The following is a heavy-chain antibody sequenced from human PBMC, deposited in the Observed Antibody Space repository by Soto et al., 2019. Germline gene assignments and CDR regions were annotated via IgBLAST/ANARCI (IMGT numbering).Heavy chain of an antibody. V-gene: IGHV3-23*01. CDR3: AKELGTMAVAGTFAI. CDR1: GFTFSTYG. D-gene: IGHD6-19*01. J-gene: IGHJ4*02. CDR2: ISGSGGST. Sequence: EVQLLESGGGLVQPGGSLRLSCAASGFTFSTYGMSWVRQAPGKGLEWVSIISGSGGSTYYADTVKGRFTISRDNSKSTLSLQMTTRMAAHTAVYSLAKELGTMAVAGTFAIWGQGVLVIVS.